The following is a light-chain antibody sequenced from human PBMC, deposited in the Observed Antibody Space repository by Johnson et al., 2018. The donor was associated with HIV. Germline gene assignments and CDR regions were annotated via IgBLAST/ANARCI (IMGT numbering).Light chain of an antibody. Sequence: QSVLTQPPSVSAAPGQKVTISCSGSSSNIGNNYVSWYQQLPGTAPKLLIYENNKRPSGIPDRFSGSKSGTSATLGITGLQTGDEADYYCGTGDSSLSAGHVCGTVTKVTVL. V-gene: IGLV1-51*02. CDR1: SSNIGNNY. J-gene: IGLJ1*01. CDR2: ENN. CDR3: GTGDSSLSAGHV.